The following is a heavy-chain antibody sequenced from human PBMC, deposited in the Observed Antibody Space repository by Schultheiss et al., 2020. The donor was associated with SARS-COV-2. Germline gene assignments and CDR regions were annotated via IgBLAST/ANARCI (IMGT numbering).Heavy chain of an antibody. CDR3: ARGGDINFPGYYYGLDV. CDR1: GYTFSGYY. CDR2: ISAYNGNT. J-gene: IGHJ6*02. D-gene: IGHD2-15*01. Sequence: ASVKVSCKASGYTFSGYYMHWVRQAPGQGLEWMGWISAYNGNTNYAQKLQGRVTMTTDTSTSTAYMELSSLRSEDTAVYYCARGGDINFPGYYYGLDVWGQGTTVTVSS. V-gene: IGHV1-18*04.